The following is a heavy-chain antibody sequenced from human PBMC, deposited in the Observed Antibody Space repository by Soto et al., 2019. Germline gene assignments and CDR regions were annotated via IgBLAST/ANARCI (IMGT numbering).Heavy chain of an antibody. CDR3: ARGGAGIAAFDI. CDR2: MNPNSGNT. V-gene: IGHV1-8*01. J-gene: IGHJ3*02. D-gene: IGHD2-21*01. Sequence: QVQLVQSGAEVKKPGASVKVSCKASGYTFTSYDINWVRQATGQGLEWMGWMNPNSGNTGYAQKFQVRVSMTRNTSIITAYRELSSLRSEETAVYYCARGGAGIAAFDIWGQGTMVTVSS. CDR1: GYTFTSYD.